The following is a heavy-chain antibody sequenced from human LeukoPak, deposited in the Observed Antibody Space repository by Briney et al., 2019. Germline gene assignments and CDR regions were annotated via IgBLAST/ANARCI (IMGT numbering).Heavy chain of an antibody. J-gene: IGHJ4*02. CDR2: ISYDGSNK. Sequence: GGSLRLSCAASGFTFSSYAMHWVRQAPGKGLEWVAVISYDGSNKYYADSAKGRFTISRDNSKNTLYLQMNSLRAEDTAVYYCARDLLSVYFDYWGQGTLVTVSS. CDR3: ARDLLSVYFDY. CDR1: GFTFSSYA. V-gene: IGHV3-30-3*01.